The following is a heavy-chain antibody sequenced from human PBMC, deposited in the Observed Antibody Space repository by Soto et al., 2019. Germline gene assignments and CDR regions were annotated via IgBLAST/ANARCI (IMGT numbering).Heavy chain of an antibody. CDR3: AKDRSITMVRYGMDV. V-gene: IGHV3-30*18. Sequence: GGSLRLSCAASGFTFSSYGMHWVRQAPGKGLEWVAVISYDGSNKYYADSVKGRFTISRDNSKNTLYLQMNSLRAEDTSVYYCAKDRSITMVRYGMDVWGQGTTVTVSS. J-gene: IGHJ6*02. CDR1: GFTFSSYG. D-gene: IGHD3-10*01. CDR2: ISYDGSNK.